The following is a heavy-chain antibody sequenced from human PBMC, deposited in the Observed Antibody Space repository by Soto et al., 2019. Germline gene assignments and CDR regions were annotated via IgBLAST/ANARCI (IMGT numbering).Heavy chain of an antibody. CDR1: GLTFSSYW. CDR2: INSDGSST. Sequence: GGSLRLSCAASGLTFSSYWMHWVRQAPGKGLVWVSRINSDGSSTSYADSVKGRFTISRDNAKNTLYLQMNSLRAEDTAVYYCARRPKGPGYSYSWGDAFDIWGQGTMVTVSS. D-gene: IGHD5-18*01. CDR3: ARRPKGPGYSYSWGDAFDI. J-gene: IGHJ3*02. V-gene: IGHV3-74*01.